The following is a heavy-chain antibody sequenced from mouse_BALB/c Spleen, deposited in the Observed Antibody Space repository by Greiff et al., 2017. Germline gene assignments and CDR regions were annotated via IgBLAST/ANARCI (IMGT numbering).Heavy chain of an antibody. V-gene: IGHV1-87*01. D-gene: IGHD1-1*01. Sequence: VQLQQSGAELARPGASVKLSCKASGYTFTSYWMQWVKQRPGQGLEWIGAIYPGDGDTRYTQKFKGKATLTADKSSSTAYMQLSSLASEDSAVYYCARSHYGSSSWFAYWGQGTLVTVSA. J-gene: IGHJ3*01. CDR1: GYTFTSYW. CDR2: IYPGDGDT. CDR3: ARSHYGSSSWFAY.